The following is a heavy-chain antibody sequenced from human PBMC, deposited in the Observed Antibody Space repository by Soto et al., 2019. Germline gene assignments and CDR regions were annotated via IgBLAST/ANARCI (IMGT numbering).Heavy chain of an antibody. CDR3: ARGSSIRRITIFYFYP. Sequence: ASVKVSCKASGYTFTGYYMHWVRQAPGQGLEWMGWINPNSGGTNYAQKFQGRVTMTRDTSISTAYMELSRLRSDDTAVYYCARGSSIRRITIFYFYPWGQGTLVTVSS. V-gene: IGHV1-2*02. D-gene: IGHD3-9*01. CDR1: GYTFTGYY. CDR2: INPNSGGT. J-gene: IGHJ5*02.